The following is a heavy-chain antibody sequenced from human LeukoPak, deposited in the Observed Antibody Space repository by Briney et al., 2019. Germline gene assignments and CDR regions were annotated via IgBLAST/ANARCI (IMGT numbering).Heavy chain of an antibody. V-gene: IGHV1-2*02. D-gene: IGHD4/OR15-4a*01. J-gene: IGHJ4*02. Sequence: ASVKVSCKAFGYTFTDYYLFWVRQAPGQGLEWMGWINPNSGVRKYAQRFQGRVTLTTDTSIRTTYMELSSLRSDDTAVYYCARDERYSYGDNHWPELGFWGQGPPVTVSS. CDR3: ARDERYSYGDNHWPELGF. CDR2: INPNSGVR. CDR1: GYTFTDYY.